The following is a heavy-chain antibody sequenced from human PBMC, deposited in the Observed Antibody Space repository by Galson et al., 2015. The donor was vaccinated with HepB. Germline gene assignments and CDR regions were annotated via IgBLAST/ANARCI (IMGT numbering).Heavy chain of an antibody. CDR3: ARDIAISGLDY. D-gene: IGHD2-21*01. V-gene: IGHV3-30-3*01. J-gene: IGHJ4*02. CDR1: GFTFSSYA. Sequence: SLRLSCAASGFTFSSYAMHWVRQAPGKGLEWVAVISYDGSHKYYADSVKGRFTISSDISKHTLYLQMNSLRAEDPAVYYGARDIAISGLDYWGQGTRVTVSS. CDR2: ISYDGSHK.